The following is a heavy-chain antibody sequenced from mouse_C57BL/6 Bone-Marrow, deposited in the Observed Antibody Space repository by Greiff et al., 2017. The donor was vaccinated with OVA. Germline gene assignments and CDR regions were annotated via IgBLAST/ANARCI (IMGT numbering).Heavy chain of an antibody. CDR3: ARSDYGYFDY. D-gene: IGHD2-4*01. CDR1: GFTFSDYG. CDR2: ISSGSSTI. J-gene: IGHJ2*01. Sequence: EVQLVESGGGLVKPGGSLKLSCAASGFTFSDYGMHWVRQAPEKGLEWVAYISSGSSTIYYADTVKGGFTITRDNAKNILFLQMTSLRAEDTAMYYCARSDYGYFDYWGQGTTLTVSS. V-gene: IGHV5-17*01.